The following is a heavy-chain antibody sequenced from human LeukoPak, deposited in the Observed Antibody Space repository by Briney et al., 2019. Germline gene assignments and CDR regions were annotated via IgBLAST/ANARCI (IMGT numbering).Heavy chain of an antibody. D-gene: IGHD3-10*01. Sequence: GGSLRLSCAASGFTFRNCAMHWVRQAPGKGLEWVAFISYDGSDKYYADSVKGRFTISRDNSKNTLYLQMNSLRAEDTAVYYCAKDEPGSYSPSDYWGQGTLVIVSS. J-gene: IGHJ4*02. CDR2: ISYDGSDK. CDR3: AKDEPGSYSPSDY. V-gene: IGHV3-30*18. CDR1: GFTFRNCA.